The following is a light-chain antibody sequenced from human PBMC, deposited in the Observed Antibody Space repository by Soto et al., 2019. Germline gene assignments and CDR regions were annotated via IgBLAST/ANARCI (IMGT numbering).Light chain of an antibody. V-gene: IGLV2-14*01. CDR1: SSDVGGSKY. CDR2: EVG. Sequence: QSVLAEPSSLSGSPGQSITISCTGTSSDVGGSKYVSWYQHHPGKAPKLLIYEVGDRPSGVSNRFSGSKSGNTASLTISGLQAEDEADYYCTSYTTSSARVFGNGTKVDVL. CDR3: TSYTTSSARV. J-gene: IGLJ1*01.